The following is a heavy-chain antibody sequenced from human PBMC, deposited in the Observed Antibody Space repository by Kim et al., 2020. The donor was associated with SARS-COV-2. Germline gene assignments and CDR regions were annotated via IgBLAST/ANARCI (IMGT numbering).Heavy chain of an antibody. CDR3: ARVVGLRYFDWSYYYYGMDV. D-gene: IGHD3-9*01. CDR1: GGSISSYY. CDR2: IYYSGST. J-gene: IGHJ6*02. Sequence: SETLSLTCTVSGGSISSYYWSWIRQPPGKGLEWIGYIYYSGSTNYNPSLKSRVTISVDTSKNQFSLKLSSVTAADTAVYYCARVVGLRYFDWSYYYYGMDVWGQGTTVTVSS. V-gene: IGHV4-59*01.